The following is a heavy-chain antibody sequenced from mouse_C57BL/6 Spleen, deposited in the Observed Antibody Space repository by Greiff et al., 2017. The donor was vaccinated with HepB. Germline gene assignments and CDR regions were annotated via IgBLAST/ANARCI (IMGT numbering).Heavy chain of an antibody. CDR3: ARIITTVVAKRPYFDY. Sequence: QVQLKESGPGILQPSQSLSLTCSFSGFSLSTFGMGVGWIRQPSGKGLEWLAHIWWDDDKYYNPALKSRLTISKDTSKNQVFLKIANVDTADTATYYCARIITTVVAKRPYFDYWGQGTTLTVSS. CDR1: GFSLSTFGMG. CDR2: IWWDDDK. J-gene: IGHJ2*01. V-gene: IGHV8-8*01. D-gene: IGHD1-1*01.